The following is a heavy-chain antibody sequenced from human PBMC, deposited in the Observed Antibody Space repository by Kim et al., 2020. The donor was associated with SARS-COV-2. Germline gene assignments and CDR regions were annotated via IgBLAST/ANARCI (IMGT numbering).Heavy chain of an antibody. V-gene: IGHV5-51*01. Sequence: GESLKISCKGSGYSFTSYWIGWVRQMPGKGLEWMGIIYPGDSDTRYSPSFQGQVTISADKSISTAYLQWSSLKASDTAMYYCARHVVYYGSGSYLPYFDYWGQGTLVTVSS. CDR2: IYPGDSDT. CDR3: ARHVVYYGSGSYLPYFDY. J-gene: IGHJ4*02. CDR1: GYSFTSYW. D-gene: IGHD3-10*01.